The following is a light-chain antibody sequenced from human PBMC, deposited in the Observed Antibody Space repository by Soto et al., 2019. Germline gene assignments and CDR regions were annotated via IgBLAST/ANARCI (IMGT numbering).Light chain of an antibody. V-gene: IGKV3-20*01. CDR3: QHLDK. CDR2: GVS. CDR1: HTVVNDY. Sequence: VLTQSPVTVSLSPGERATLSCGASHTVVNDYLAWYQQRPGQAPRLLLYGVSRRATGIPDRFSGSGSGTDFTLTISRLEPEDFAVYYCQHLDKFGQGTKVDIK. J-gene: IGKJ2*01.